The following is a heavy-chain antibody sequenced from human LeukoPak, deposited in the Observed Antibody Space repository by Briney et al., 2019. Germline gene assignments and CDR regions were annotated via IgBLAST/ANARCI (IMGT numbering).Heavy chain of an antibody. Sequence: GGSLRLSCAASGFTLSSYAMHWARRAPGKGLEWVAVISYDGSNKYYADSVKGRFTISRDNSKNTLYLQMNSLRAEDTAVYYCAKDFAPLVATSPNWFDPWGQGTLVTVSS. CDR2: ISYDGSNK. J-gene: IGHJ5*02. CDR1: GFTLSSYA. D-gene: IGHD5-12*01. V-gene: IGHV3-30*07. CDR3: AKDFAPLVATSPNWFDP.